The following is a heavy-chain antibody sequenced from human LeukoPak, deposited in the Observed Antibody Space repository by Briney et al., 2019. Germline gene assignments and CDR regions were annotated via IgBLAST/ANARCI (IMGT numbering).Heavy chain of an antibody. CDR1: GGSFSGYY. CDR2: INHSGST. J-gene: IGHJ4*02. V-gene: IGHV4-34*01. D-gene: IGHD3-22*01. CDR3: ARYSGSGYYRYYFDY. Sequence: SETLSLTCAVYGGSFSGYYWSWIRQPPGKGLEWIGEINHSGSTNYNPSLKSRVTISVDTSKNQFSLKLSSVTAADTAVYYCARYSGSGYYRYYFDYWGQGTLVTVPS.